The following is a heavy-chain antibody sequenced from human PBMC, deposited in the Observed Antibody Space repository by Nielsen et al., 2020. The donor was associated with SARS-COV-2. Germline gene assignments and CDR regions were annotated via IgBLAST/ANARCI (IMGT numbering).Heavy chain of an antibody. V-gene: IGHV6-1*01. CDR3: ARDIVAVADNRYYFDY. D-gene: IGHD6-19*01. J-gene: IGHJ4*02. CDR1: GDRVSSNSAA. Sequence: SQTLSLTCAISGDRVSSNSAAWNWIRQSPSRGLEWLGRTYYRSKWYNDYAVSVKSRITINPDTSKNQFSLQLNSVTPEDTAVYYCARDIVAVADNRYYFDYWGQGTLVTVSS. CDR2: TYYRSKWYN.